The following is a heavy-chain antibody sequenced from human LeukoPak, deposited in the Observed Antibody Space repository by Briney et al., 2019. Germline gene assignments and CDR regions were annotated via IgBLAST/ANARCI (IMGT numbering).Heavy chain of an antibody. CDR1: GFTFSSYA. D-gene: IGHD3-10*01. Sequence: GGSLRLSCAASGFTFSSYAMSWVRQAPGKGLEWVSAISGRGGSTYYADSVKGRFTISRDNSKNTLYLQMNSLRAEDTAVYYCAKEGGSGNWYYGMDVWGQGTTVTVSS. CDR2: ISGRGGST. J-gene: IGHJ6*02. CDR3: AKEGGSGNWYYGMDV. V-gene: IGHV3-23*01.